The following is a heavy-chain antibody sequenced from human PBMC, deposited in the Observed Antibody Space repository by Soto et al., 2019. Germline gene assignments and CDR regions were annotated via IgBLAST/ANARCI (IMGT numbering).Heavy chain of an antibody. CDR3: GREGYYDVWSGYSSGNYYYYGMDV. CDR2: ISAYNGNT. Sequence: QVQLVQSGAEVKKPGASVKVSCKASGYTFTSYGISWVRQAPGQGLEWMGWISAYNGNTNYAQKVQGRVTMTTDTSTSTAYMELRSLRSDDTAVYYCGREGYYDVWSGYSSGNYYYYGMDVWGQGTTVTVSS. V-gene: IGHV1-18*01. D-gene: IGHD3-3*01. CDR1: GYTFTSYG. J-gene: IGHJ6*02.